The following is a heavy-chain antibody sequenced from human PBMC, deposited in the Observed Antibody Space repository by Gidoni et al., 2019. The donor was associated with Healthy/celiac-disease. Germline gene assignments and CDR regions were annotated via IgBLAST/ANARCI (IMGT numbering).Heavy chain of an antibody. CDR1: VGSISSGSYY. D-gene: IGHD2-21*02. CDR3: ARDVGGNSPWYFDL. J-gene: IGHJ2*01. Sequence: QVQLQESGPGLVKPSQTPSLTCTVSVGSISSGSYYWSWIRQPAGKGLEWIGRIHTSGSTNYNPSLKSRVTMSVDTSKNQFSLKLSSVTAADTAVYYCARDVGGNSPWYFDLWGRGTLVPVSS. CDR2: IHTSGST. V-gene: IGHV4-61*02.